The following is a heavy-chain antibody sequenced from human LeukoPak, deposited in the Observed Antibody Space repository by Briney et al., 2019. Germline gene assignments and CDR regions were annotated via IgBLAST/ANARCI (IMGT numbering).Heavy chain of an antibody. V-gene: IGHV3-23*01. Sequence: PGGSLRLSCAASGFAFSSCAMSWVRQAPGKGLEWVSGISGSAGSTNYADSVKGRFTISRDNSKNTLYLQMSSLRSEDTAVYYCAKDWVYSKGWYSHWGQGTLVTVSS. CDR2: ISGSAGST. D-gene: IGHD1-26*01. J-gene: IGHJ4*02. CDR3: AKDWVYSKGWYSH. CDR1: GFAFSSCA.